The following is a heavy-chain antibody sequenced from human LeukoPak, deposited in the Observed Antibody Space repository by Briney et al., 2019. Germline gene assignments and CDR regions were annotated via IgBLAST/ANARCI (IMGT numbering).Heavy chain of an antibody. J-gene: IGHJ3*02. CDR3: AKDRPRDRRGAFDI. V-gene: IGHV3-23*01. Sequence: GGSLRLSCAASEFTFSSYSMNWVRQAPGKGLEWVSAISGSGGSTYYADSVKGRFTISRDNSKNTLYLQMNSLRAEDTAVYYCAKDRPRDRRGAFDIWGQGTMVTVSS. CDR1: EFTFSSYS. CDR2: ISGSGGST.